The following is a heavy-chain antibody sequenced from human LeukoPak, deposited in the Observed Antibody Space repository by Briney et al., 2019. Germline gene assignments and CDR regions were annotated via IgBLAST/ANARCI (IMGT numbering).Heavy chain of an antibody. Sequence: GGSLRLSCAASGFTFSTYEMNWVRQAPGKGLEGVSYISSSGTTIYYADSVKGRFTISSDNAKNSLYLQMNSLTAEDTAVYYCAGDGCSSTSCYGSYHYGMDVWGQGTTVTVSS. CDR1: GFTFSTYE. CDR2: ISSSGTTI. D-gene: IGHD2-2*01. J-gene: IGHJ6*02. V-gene: IGHV3-48*03. CDR3: AGDGCSSTSCYGSYHYGMDV.